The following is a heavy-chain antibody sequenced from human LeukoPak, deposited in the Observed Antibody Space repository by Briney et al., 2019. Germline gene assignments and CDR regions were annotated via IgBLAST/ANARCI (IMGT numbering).Heavy chain of an antibody. D-gene: IGHD3-22*01. CDR2: ISAYNGNT. CDR3: ARTDYYDSSGYYDY. V-gene: IGHV1-18*01. J-gene: IGHJ4*02. Sequence: ASVKVSCKASGYTFTSYGISWVRQAPGQGLEWMGWISAYNGNTNYAQKLQGRVTMTTDTSTSTAYMELRSLRSDDTAVYYCARTDYYDSSGYYDYWGQGTLVTVSS. CDR1: GYTFTSYG.